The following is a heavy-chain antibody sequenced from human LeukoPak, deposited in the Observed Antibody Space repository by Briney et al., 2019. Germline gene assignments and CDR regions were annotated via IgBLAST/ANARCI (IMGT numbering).Heavy chain of an antibody. D-gene: IGHD2-15*01. V-gene: IGHV3-30-3*01. Sequence: QPGGSLRLSCAASGFTFSSYAMHWVRQAPGKGLEWVAVISYDESNKYYADSVKGRFTISRDNSKNTLYLQMNSLRAEDTAVYYCARALGYCSGGSCLVDYWGQGTLVTVSS. CDR1: GFTFSSYA. CDR2: ISYDESNK. CDR3: ARALGYCSGGSCLVDY. J-gene: IGHJ4*02.